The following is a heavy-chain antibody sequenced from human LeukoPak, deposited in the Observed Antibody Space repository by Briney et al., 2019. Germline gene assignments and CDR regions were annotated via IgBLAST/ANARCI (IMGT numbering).Heavy chain of an antibody. V-gene: IGHV3-64D*06. D-gene: IGHD3-10*01. J-gene: IGHJ4*02. CDR2: ISSNGGST. CDR1: GFTFSSYA. Sequence: GGSLRLSCSASGFTFSSYAMHWVRQAPGKGLEYVSAISSNGGSTYYADSVKGRFTISRDNSKNTLYLQMSSLRAEDTAVYYCVKGGSLLWFGELFTFDYWGQGTLVTVSS. CDR3: VKGGSLLWFGELFTFDY.